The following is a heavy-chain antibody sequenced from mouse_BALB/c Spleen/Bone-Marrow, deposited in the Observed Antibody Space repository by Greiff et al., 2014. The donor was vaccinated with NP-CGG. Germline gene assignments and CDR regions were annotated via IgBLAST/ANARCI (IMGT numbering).Heavy chain of an antibody. Sequence: LQESGAELVRPGSSVKISCKASGCAFSSYWMNWVKQRPGQGLEWIGQIYPGDGDTNYSGKFKGKATLTADKSSSTAYMQLSSLTSEDSAVYFCARGDGNYPFYAMDYWGQGTSVTVSS. CDR1: GCAFSSYW. J-gene: IGHJ4*01. CDR2: IYPGDGDT. D-gene: IGHD2-1*01. CDR3: ARGDGNYPFYAMDY. V-gene: IGHV1-80*01.